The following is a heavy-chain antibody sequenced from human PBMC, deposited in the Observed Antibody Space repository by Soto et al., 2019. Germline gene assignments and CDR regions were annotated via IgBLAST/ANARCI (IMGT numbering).Heavy chain of an antibody. Sequence: SETLSLTCAVYGGSLSGYYWSWIRQSPGKGLEWIGEINHSESTNYNPSLKSRGTISLDTSKNQFSLKLSSVTAADTAVYYCARGALYEYVWGSYRQYYYYGMDVWGQGTTVTVSS. CDR3: ARGALYEYVWGSYRQYYYYGMDV. CDR2: INHSEST. V-gene: IGHV4-34*01. D-gene: IGHD3-16*02. CDR1: GGSLSGYY. J-gene: IGHJ6*02.